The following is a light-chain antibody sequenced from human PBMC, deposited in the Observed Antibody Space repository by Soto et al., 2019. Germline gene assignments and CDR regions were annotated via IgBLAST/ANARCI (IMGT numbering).Light chain of an antibody. V-gene: IGLV2-14*01. CDR1: SSDVGAYIY. Sequence: QSALTQPASVSGSPGQSITISCTGTSSDVGAYIYVSWYQQHPGKAPKLMIYEVSNRPSGVSNRFSGSKSGNMASLTISGLQADDEADYYCSSYTSSNTYVFGAGTKLTVL. J-gene: IGLJ1*01. CDR2: EVS. CDR3: SSYTSSNTYV.